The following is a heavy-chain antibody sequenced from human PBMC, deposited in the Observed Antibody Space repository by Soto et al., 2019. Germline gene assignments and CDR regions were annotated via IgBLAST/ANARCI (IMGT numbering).Heavy chain of an antibody. CDR3: ARVPELSRLERVPGRYGMDV. J-gene: IGHJ6*02. V-gene: IGHV1-69*13. CDR2: IIPIFGTA. CDR1: GGTFSSYA. Sequence: SVKVSCKASGGTFSSYAISWVRQAPGRGLEWMGGIIPIFGTANYAQKFQGRVTITADESTSTAYMELSSLRYEDTAVYYCARVPELSRLERVPGRYGMDVWGQGTTVTVSS. D-gene: IGHD1-1*01.